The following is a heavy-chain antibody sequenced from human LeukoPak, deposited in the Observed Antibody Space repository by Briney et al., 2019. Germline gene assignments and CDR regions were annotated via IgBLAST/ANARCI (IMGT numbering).Heavy chain of an antibody. CDR3: ARVHYDSSGYLRGTDAFDI. D-gene: IGHD3-22*01. CDR1: GYTFTSYG. CDR2: ISAYNGNT. J-gene: IGHJ3*02. Sequence: AASVKVSCKASGYTFTSYGISWVRQAPGQGLEWMGWISAYNGNTNYAQKLQGRVTMTTDTSTSTAYMELRSLRSDDTAVYYCARVHYDSSGYLRGTDAFDIWGQGTMVTVSS. V-gene: IGHV1-18*01.